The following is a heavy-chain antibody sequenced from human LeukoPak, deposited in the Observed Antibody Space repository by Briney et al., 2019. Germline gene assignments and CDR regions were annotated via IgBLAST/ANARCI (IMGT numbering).Heavy chain of an antibody. CDR3: ARVSPNTVTTLQYFDY. CDR2: INSDGSST. CDR1: GFTFSSYW. D-gene: IGHD4-17*01. J-gene: IGHJ4*02. V-gene: IGHV3-74*01. Sequence: GGSLRLSCAASGFTFSSYWMHWVRQAPGKGLVWVSRINSDGSSTSYADSVKGRFTISKDNAKNTLYLQMNSLRAEDTAVYYCARVSPNTVTTLQYFDYWGQGTLVTVSS.